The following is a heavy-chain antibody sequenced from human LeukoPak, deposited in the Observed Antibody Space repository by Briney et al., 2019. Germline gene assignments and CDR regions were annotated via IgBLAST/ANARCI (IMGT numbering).Heavy chain of an antibody. Sequence: PSETLSLTCTVSGYSISSGYYWGWIRQPPGKGLEWIGSIYHSGSTYYNPSLKSRVTISVDTSKNQFSLKLSSVTAADTAVYYCARDMTTVTTLRVYYYMDVWGKGTTVTVSS. CDR2: IYHSGST. CDR3: ARDMTTVTTLRVYYYMDV. D-gene: IGHD4-17*01. V-gene: IGHV4-38-2*02. J-gene: IGHJ6*03. CDR1: GYSISSGYY.